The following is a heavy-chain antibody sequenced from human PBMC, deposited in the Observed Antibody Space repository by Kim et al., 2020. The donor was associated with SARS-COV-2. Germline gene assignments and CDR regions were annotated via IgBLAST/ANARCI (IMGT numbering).Heavy chain of an antibody. Sequence: ASVKVSCKASGYTFTSYAMNWVRQAPGQGLEWMGWINTNTGNPTYAQGFTGRFVFSLDTSVSTAYLQISSLKAEDTAVYYCARGARSEDSSSWYHFWGQGTLVTVSS. CDR3: ARGARSEDSSSWYHF. CDR2: INTNTGNP. D-gene: IGHD6-13*01. J-gene: IGHJ4*02. V-gene: IGHV7-4-1*02. CDR1: GYTFTSYA.